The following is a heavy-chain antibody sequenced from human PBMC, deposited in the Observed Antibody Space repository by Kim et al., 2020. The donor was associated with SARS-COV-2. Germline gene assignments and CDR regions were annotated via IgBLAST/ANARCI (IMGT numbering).Heavy chain of an antibody. V-gene: IGHV4-4*02. CDR3: ARDRGSGANLFDY. CDR1: GGSISSSNW. Sequence: SETLSLTCAVSGGSISSSNWWSWVRQPPGKGLEWIGEIYHSGSTNYNPSLKSRVTISVDKSKNQFSLKLSSVTAADTAVYYCARDRGSGANLFDYWGQGTLVTVSS. J-gene: IGHJ4*02. D-gene: IGHD1-26*01. CDR2: IYHSGST.